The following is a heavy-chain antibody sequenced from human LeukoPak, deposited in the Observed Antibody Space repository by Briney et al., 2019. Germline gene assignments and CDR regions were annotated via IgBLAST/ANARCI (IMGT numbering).Heavy chain of an antibody. Sequence: SETLSLTCAVYGGSFSGYYWSWIRQPPGKGLEWIGEINRSGSTNYNPSLKSRVTISVDTSKNQFSLKLSSVTAADTAVYYCANNDYSNYGSDYWGQGTLVTVSS. CDR3: ANNDYSNYGSDY. V-gene: IGHV4-34*01. J-gene: IGHJ4*02. D-gene: IGHD4-11*01. CDR2: INRSGST. CDR1: GGSFSGYY.